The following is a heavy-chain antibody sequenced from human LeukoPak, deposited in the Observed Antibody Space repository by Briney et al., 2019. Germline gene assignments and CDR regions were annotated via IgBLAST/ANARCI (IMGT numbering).Heavy chain of an antibody. V-gene: IGHV3-64*01. CDR2: ISSNGGST. CDR1: GFTFSSYA. CDR3: AKDVGSLVVAARGYFDY. Sequence: GSLRLSCAASGFTFSSYAMHWVRQAPGKGLEYVSAISSNGGSTYYANSVKGRFTISRDNSKNTLYLQMGSLRAEDMAVYYCAKDVGSLVVAARGYFDYWGQGTLVTVSS. J-gene: IGHJ4*02. D-gene: IGHD2-15*01.